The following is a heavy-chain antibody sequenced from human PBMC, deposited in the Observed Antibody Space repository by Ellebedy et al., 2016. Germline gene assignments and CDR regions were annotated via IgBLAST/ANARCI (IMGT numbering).Heavy chain of an antibody. Sequence: GESLKISXAASGFTFKTYAMSWVRQAPGEGLGWVSTLSGSGPRTYYADSVQGRFTISRDNSKSTLYLQMNSLRAEDTAVYYCAKHETDGDYYFDLWGRGTLVTVSS. D-gene: IGHD2-21*01. V-gene: IGHV3-23*01. CDR3: AKHETDGDYYFDL. J-gene: IGHJ2*01. CDR1: GFTFKTYA. CDR2: LSGSGPRT.